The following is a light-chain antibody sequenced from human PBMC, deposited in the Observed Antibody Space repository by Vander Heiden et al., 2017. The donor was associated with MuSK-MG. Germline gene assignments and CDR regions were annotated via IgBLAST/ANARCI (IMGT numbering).Light chain of an antibody. J-gene: IGLJ1*01. V-gene: IGLV2-14*03. CDR1: GSDCGAFNS. Sequence: QSALTQPASVPGSLGQSITIPCRGFGSDCGAFNSVTWYQQHPSKAPKLILCDARSRPSGVSTHFSGSRADNTASLTISGLQPDDDADYYCSSYTTRNIYVFGTGTRVTVL. CDR2: DAR. CDR3: SSYTTRNIYV.